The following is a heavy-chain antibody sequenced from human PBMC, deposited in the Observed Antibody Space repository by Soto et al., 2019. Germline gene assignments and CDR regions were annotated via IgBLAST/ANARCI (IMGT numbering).Heavy chain of an antibody. J-gene: IGHJ4*02. CDR3: ARDLHGDPYY. D-gene: IGHD4-17*01. Sequence: QVQLLQSGAEVKKPGASVKVSCKASGYTFTSYGISWVRQAPGQGLEWMGWISAYNGNTNYEQKLKSRVTMTTDTSTSTAYMELRRLRPDDRAVYYCARDLHGDPYYWGQGTLVTVSS. CDR1: GYTFTSYG. CDR2: ISAYNGNT. V-gene: IGHV1-18*01.